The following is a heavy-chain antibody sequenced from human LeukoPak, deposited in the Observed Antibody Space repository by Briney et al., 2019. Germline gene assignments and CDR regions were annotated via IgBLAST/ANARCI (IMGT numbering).Heavy chain of an antibody. CDR2: IYSGGNT. D-gene: IGHD4-17*01. J-gene: IGHJ4*02. Sequence: GGSLRLSCAASGFTVSSNYMSWVRQAPGKGLESVSVIYSGGNTYYADSVKGRFTISRDNSKNTLSLQMNSLRAEDTAVYYCARGDSPDYGDYQHLDYWGQGTLVTVSS. V-gene: IGHV3-53*01. CDR1: GFTVSSNY. CDR3: ARGDSPDYGDYQHLDY.